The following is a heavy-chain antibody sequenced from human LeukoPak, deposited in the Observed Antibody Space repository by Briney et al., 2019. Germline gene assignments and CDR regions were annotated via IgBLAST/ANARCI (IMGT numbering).Heavy chain of an antibody. CDR1: GGSISNYY. CDR3: ARRNFGSSYRDY. D-gene: IGHD6-6*01. Sequence: SETLSLTCTVSGGSISNYYWNWIRQPPGKGLEWIGSIYYTGSTSYNPSLKSRVTISVDASKSQFFLKLISVTAADTAVYYCARRNFGSSYRDYWGQGTLVTVSS. V-gene: IGHV4-59*05. J-gene: IGHJ4*02. CDR2: IYYTGST.